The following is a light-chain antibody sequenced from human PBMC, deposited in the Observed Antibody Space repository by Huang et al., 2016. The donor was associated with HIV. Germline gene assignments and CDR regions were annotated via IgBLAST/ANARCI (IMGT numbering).Light chain of an antibody. J-gene: IGKJ1*01. V-gene: IGKV3-11*01. CDR3: QQRTDWPPWT. Sequence: PGERATLSCRASQSVSNSLAWFQQRPGQAPRLLIYDGSIRATGIPARFSGSGSGTDFTLTISSLEPEDFAVYYCQQRTDWPPWTFGQGTKVEIK. CDR2: DGS. CDR1: QSVSNS.